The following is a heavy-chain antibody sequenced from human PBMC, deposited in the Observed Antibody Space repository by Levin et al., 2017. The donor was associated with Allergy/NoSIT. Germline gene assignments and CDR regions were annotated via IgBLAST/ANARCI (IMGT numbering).Heavy chain of an antibody. CDR1: GFTFTNFG. Sequence: GGSLRLSCAASGFTFTNFGMHWVRQAPGKGLEWVAVMSYDGSIEYYADSVKGRFTISRDNSKNTLYLQMNSLTAEDTALYYCAKGLISQGGGGWSTFDYWGQGTLVTVSS. J-gene: IGHJ4*02. CDR2: MSYDGSIE. D-gene: IGHD6-19*01. V-gene: IGHV3-30*18. CDR3: AKGLISQGGGGWSTFDY.